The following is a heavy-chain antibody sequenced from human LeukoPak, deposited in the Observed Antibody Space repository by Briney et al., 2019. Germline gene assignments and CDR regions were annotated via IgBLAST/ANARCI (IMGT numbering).Heavy chain of an antibody. CDR3: ARSIAAAGTTGDSDY. J-gene: IGHJ4*02. CDR2: IKQDGSEK. CDR1: GFTFSSYW. Sequence: GGSLRLSCAASGFTFSSYWMSWVRQAPGKGLEWVANIKQDGSEKYYVDSVKGRFTISRDNAKNSLYLQMNSLRAEDTAVYYCARSIAAAGTTGDSDYWGQGTLVTVSS. V-gene: IGHV3-7*02. D-gene: IGHD6-13*01.